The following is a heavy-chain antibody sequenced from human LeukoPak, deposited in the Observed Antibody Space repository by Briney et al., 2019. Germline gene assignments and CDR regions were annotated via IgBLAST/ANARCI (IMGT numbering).Heavy chain of an antibody. D-gene: IGHD5-24*01. J-gene: IGHJ3*02. V-gene: IGHV4-59*08. CDR3: ARSLWLQWGQAAFYI. CDR1: GGSISSYY. Sequence: SETLSLTCTVSGGSISSYYWSWIRQPPGKGLEWIGYIYYSGSTNYTPSLKSRVTISVDTSKNQFSLKLSSVTAADTAVYYCARSLWLQWGQAAFYIWGQGTMVTVSS. CDR2: IYYSGST.